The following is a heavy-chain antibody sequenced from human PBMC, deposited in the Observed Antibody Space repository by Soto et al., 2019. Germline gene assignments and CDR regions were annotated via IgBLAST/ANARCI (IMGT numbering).Heavy chain of an antibody. D-gene: IGHD4-17*01. CDR2: IYWDDDK. V-gene: IGHV2-5*02. CDR1: GFSLSTSGVG. J-gene: IGHJ4*02. Sequence: QITLKESGPTLVKPTQTLTLTCTFSGFSLSTSGVGVGWIRQPPGKALEWLALIYWDDDKRYSPSLKSRLTITQDPSKNQVVLTMTNMDPVDTATYYCAHIMTTEDYFDYWGQGTLVTVSS. CDR3: AHIMTTEDYFDY.